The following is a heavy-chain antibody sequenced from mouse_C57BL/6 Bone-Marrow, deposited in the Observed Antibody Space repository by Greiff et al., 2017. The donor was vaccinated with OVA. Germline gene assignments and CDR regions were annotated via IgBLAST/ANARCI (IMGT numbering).Heavy chain of an antibody. CDR3: AYDYDGGWYCDV. D-gene: IGHD2-4*01. J-gene: IGHJ1*03. Sequence: EVQLQQSGPELVKPGASVKISCKASGYTFTDYYMNWVKQSHGKSLEWIGDINPNNGGTSYNQKFKGKATLTVDKSSSTAYMELRSLTSEDSAVYYCAYDYDGGWYCDVWGTGTTVTVSS. CDR1: GYTFTDYY. CDR2: INPNNGGT. V-gene: IGHV1-26*01.